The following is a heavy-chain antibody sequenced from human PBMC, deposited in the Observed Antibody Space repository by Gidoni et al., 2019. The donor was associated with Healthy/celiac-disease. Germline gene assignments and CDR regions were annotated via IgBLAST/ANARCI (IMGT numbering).Heavy chain of an antibody. J-gene: IGHJ6*02. D-gene: IGHD3-3*01. CDR2: ISYDGSNK. CDR1: GFPSCSYG. Sequence: QVQLVESGGGVVQTGRSLRMPCADSGFPSCSYGMHWVRQAPGKGLEWVAVISYDGSNKYYADSVKGRFTISRDNSKKTLYLQMNSLRAEDTAVYYCAKDSPHYDLEGNYYYYYGMDVWGQGTTVTVSS. V-gene: IGHV3-30*18. CDR3: AKDSPHYDLEGNYYYYYGMDV.